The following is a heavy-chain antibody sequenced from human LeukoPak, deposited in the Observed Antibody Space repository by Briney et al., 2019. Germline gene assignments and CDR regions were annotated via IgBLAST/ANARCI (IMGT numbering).Heavy chain of an antibody. Sequence: GASVKVSCKVSGYTLTKLSFHWVRQAPGKGLEWMGGSDPEDGDIIYAQKFQGRVTMTEDTSTDSAYMELSSLRFEDTAVYYCATANHYDTSSYDNWGQGTLVTVSS. V-gene: IGHV1-24*01. CDR2: SDPEDGDI. D-gene: IGHD3-22*01. J-gene: IGHJ4*02. CDR3: ATANHYDTSSYDN. CDR1: GYTLTKLS.